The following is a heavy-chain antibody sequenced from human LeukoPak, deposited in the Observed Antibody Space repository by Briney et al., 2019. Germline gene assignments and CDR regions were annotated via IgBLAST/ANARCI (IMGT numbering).Heavy chain of an antibody. Sequence: SETLSLTCTVSGGSISSGGYYWSWIRQHPGKGLEWIGYIYYSGSTYYNPSLKSRVTISVDTSKNQFSLKLSSVTAADTAVYYCARVGYSSSWALDYWGQGTLVTVSS. CDR2: IYYSGST. D-gene: IGHD6-13*01. CDR1: GGSISSGGYY. CDR3: ARVGYSSSWALDY. V-gene: IGHV4-31*03. J-gene: IGHJ4*02.